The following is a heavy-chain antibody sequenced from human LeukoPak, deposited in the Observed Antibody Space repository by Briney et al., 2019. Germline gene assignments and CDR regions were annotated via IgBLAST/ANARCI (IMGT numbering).Heavy chain of an antibody. J-gene: IGHJ4*02. D-gene: IGHD3-3*01. V-gene: IGHV3-11*01. CDR2: ISSSGSTI. CDR1: GFTFSDYY. CDR3: AVLRFLEWTFDY. Sequence: GWSLRLSCAASGFTFSDYYMSWIRQAPGKGLEWVSYISSSGSTIYYADSVKGRFTISRDNAKNSLYLQMNSLRAEDTAVYYCAVLRFLEWTFDYWGQGTLVTVSS.